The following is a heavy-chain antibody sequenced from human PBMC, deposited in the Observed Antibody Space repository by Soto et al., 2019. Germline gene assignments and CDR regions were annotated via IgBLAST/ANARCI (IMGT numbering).Heavy chain of an antibody. V-gene: IGHV3-23*01. J-gene: IGHJ5*02. CDR2: ISGSGGST. CDR1: GFTFSSYA. Sequence: EVQLLESGGGLVQPGGSLRLSCAASGFTFSSYAMSWVRQAPGKGLEWVSAISGSGGSTYYADSVKGRFTISRDNSKNPLYLQMNSLRAEDTAVYYCAKVPGYCSSTSCYLRVWFDPWGQGTLVTVSS. D-gene: IGHD2-2*01. CDR3: AKVPGYCSSTSCYLRVWFDP.